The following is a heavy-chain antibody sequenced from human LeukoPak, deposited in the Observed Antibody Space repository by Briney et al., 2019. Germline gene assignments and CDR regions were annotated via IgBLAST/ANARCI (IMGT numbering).Heavy chain of an antibody. V-gene: IGHV3-33*06. CDR1: GFTFSSYG. CDR2: IWYDGSNK. Sequence: GGSLRLSCAASGFTFSSYGMHWVRQAPGKGLEWVAVIWYDGSNKYYADSVKGRFTISRDNSKNTLYLQMNSLRAEDTAVYYCAKRSRYCSGGSCYSWFDYWGQGTLVTVSS. J-gene: IGHJ4*02. CDR3: AKRSRYCSGGSCYSWFDY. D-gene: IGHD2-15*01.